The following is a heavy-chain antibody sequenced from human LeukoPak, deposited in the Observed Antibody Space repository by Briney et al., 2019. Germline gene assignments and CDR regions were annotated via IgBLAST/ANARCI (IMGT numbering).Heavy chain of an antibody. Sequence: PGGSLRLSCAASGFTFNNNAMAWVRQAPGKGLEWVSTINNGGSNTHYADSVEGRYTISRDNSKNTLYLEMTSLRAEDTAIYYCATDVGAIFLDSWGQGNLVTVSS. CDR2: INNGGSNT. V-gene: IGHV3-23*01. CDR3: ATDVGAIFLDS. J-gene: IGHJ4*02. D-gene: IGHD2-21*01. CDR1: GFTFNNNA.